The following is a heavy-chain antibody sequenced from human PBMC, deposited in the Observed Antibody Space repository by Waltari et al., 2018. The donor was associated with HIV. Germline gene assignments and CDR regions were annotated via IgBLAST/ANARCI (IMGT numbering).Heavy chain of an antibody. CDR1: GFTFSNFA. Sequence: QVQLVESGGGVVQPGRSLRLSCAASGFTFSNFAMHWVRQAPGKGLEWVAVIWYDGENKYHADSVKGRFTISRDNSKNTLYLQMNSLRVEDTAVYYCARGGYYYDISGYYHYWGQGTLVTVSS. V-gene: IGHV3-33*01. D-gene: IGHD3-22*01. CDR2: IWYDGENK. J-gene: IGHJ4*02. CDR3: ARGGYYYDISGYYHY.